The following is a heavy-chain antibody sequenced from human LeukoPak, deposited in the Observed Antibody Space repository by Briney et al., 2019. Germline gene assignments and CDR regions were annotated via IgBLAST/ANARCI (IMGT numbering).Heavy chain of an antibody. CDR3: ARVAYSQTYPLCGSGSYIVLGYMDV. Sequence: GGSLRLSCAASGFTFSSYWMHWVRQAPGKGLVWVSRINSDGSSTSYADSVKGRFTISRDNAKNTLYLQMNSLRAEDTAVYYCARVAYSQTYPLCGSGSYIVLGYMDVWGKGTTVTVSS. V-gene: IGHV3-74*01. CDR1: GFTFSSYW. D-gene: IGHD3-10*01. J-gene: IGHJ6*03. CDR2: INSDGSST.